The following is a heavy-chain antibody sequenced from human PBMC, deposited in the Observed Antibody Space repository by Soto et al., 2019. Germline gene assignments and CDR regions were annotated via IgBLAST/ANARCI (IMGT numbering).Heavy chain of an antibody. V-gene: IGHV4-30-2*01. Sequence: SETLSLTCAVSGGSISSGGYSWSWIRQPPGKGLEWIGYIYHSGSTYYNPSLKSRVTISVDRSKNQFSLKLSSVTAADTAVYYCARANFPRSIAARHERGEGKYNGFDPWGQGTLVTVSS. J-gene: IGHJ5*02. D-gene: IGHD6-6*01. CDR2: IYHSGST. CDR1: GGSISSGGYS. CDR3: ARANFPRSIAARHERGEGKYNGFDP.